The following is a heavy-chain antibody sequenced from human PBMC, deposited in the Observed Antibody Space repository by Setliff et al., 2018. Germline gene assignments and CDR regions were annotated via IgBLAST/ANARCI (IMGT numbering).Heavy chain of an antibody. CDR2: IIPIIGEP. V-gene: IGHV1-69*01. CDR1: GGTFNTYG. CDR3: AREALQRAGLYFFDI. J-gene: IGHJ4*02. Sequence: NVSCKASGGTFNTYGLSWVRQAPGQGLEWMGGIIPIIGEPNYAQKFQGRVTITADESTSTAYMELRSLKSEDTAVYYCAREALQRAGLYFFDIWGQGMLVTVSS. D-gene: IGHD3-10*01.